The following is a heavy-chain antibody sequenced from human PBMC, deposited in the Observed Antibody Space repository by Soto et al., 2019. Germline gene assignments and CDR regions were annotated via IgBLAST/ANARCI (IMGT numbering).Heavy chain of an antibody. CDR2: ISYDGSNK. CDR3: AKELVDTAMVLPRYYDYYGMDV. V-gene: IGHV3-30*18. D-gene: IGHD5-18*01. Sequence: QVQLVESGGGVVQPGRSLRLSCAASGFTFSSYGMHWVRQAPGKGLEWVAVISYDGSNKYYADSVKGRFTISRDNAKNTLYLQMNSLRAEDTAVYYCAKELVDTAMVLPRYYDYYGMDVWGQGPTVTVSS. J-gene: IGHJ6*02. CDR1: GFTFSSYG.